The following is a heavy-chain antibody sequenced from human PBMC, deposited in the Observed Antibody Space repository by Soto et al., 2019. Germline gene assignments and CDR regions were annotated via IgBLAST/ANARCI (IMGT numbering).Heavy chain of an antibody. D-gene: IGHD3-10*01. CDR1: GYTFTSSA. CDR3: ATSYGSGYRAFDY. CDR2: INPVGGST. Sequence: ASVKVSCKASGYTFTSSAMHWVRQAPGQGLEWMAIINPVGGSTNYAQRFKGRVTLTMDTSASTAYMELRSLRSEDTAFYYCATSYGSGYRAFDYWGQGALVTVSS. J-gene: IGHJ4*02. V-gene: IGHV1-46*01.